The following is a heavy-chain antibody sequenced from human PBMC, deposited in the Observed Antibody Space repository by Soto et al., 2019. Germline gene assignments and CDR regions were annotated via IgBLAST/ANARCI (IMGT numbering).Heavy chain of an antibody. CDR3: ARRHLAVAVSPWFDP. CDR2: IDSSGEK. V-gene: IGHV2-26*01. Sequence: QVTLKESGPVLVKPTETLTLRCTVSGLSITDSEMGVSWIRQPPGQPLEWLAHIDSSGEKSYRTFLKCRLAISKDTSKRQIVLTMTNMDPADTATYYCARRHLAVAVSPWFDPWGQGIPVTVSS. D-gene: IGHD6-19*01. J-gene: IGHJ5*02. CDR1: GLSITDSEMG.